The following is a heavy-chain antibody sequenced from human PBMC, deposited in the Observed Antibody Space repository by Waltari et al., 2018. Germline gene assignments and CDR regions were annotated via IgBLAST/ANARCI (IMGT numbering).Heavy chain of an antibody. CDR2: IRHSAIT. J-gene: IGHJ4*02. Sequence: QVQLQQLDAGLLKPSETLSHHFPVYGGSFSPYYWGWIRQPPGKGLEWIGEIRHSAITNYNPSLKSRVTISVDTSKSQFSLRLSSVTAADTAIYYCARAWLQWRPYYFDHWGQGTPVTVSS. CDR3: ARAWLQWRPYYFDH. CDR1: GGSFSPYY. D-gene: IGHD5-12*01. V-gene: IGHV4-34*01.